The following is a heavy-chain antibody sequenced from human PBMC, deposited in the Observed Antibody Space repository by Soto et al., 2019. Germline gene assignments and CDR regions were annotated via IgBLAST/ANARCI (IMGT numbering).Heavy chain of an antibody. D-gene: IGHD6-13*01. Sequence: EVQLVESGGGLIQPGGSLRLSCAASAFTVSSKHMSWVRQAPGKGLEWVSTLYTRSTIYYADSVEGRFTISRDNSRNTLHLQMDSLRAEDTAVYFCATSVIPAGDTGVHALDIWGQGTMVTVSS. V-gene: IGHV3-53*01. CDR1: AFTVSSKH. J-gene: IGHJ3*02. CDR3: ATSVIPAGDTGVHALDI. CDR2: LYTRSTI.